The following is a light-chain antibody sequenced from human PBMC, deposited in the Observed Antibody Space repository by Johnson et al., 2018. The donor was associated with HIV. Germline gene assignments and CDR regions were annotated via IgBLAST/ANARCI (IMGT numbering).Light chain of an antibody. J-gene: IGLJ1*01. CDR2: ESN. CDR1: SSNIGKNS. V-gene: IGLV1-51*02. CDR3: GTWDTRLSVLYV. Sequence: QSVLTQPPSVSAAPGQKVTIPCSGSSSNIGKNSVSWYQQLPGTAPKLLIYESNKRPSGIPDRFSGSKSGTSATLGITGLQTGDEADYYCGTWDTRLSVLYVFGSGTNVTVL.